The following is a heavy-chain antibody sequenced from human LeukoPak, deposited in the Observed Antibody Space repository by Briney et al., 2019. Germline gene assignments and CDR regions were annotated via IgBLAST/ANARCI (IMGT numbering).Heavy chain of an antibody. CDR2: INPSGGST. CDR1: GYTFTSYY. J-gene: IGHJ4*02. D-gene: IGHD2-2*01. CDR3: AGDKYCSSTSCYHFDY. Sequence: ASVKVSCKASGYTFTSYYMHWVRQAPGQGLEWMGIINPSGGSTSYAQKFQGRVTMTRDTSTSTVYMELSSLRSEDTAVYYCAGDKYCSSTSCYHFDYWGQGTLVTVSS. V-gene: IGHV1-46*01.